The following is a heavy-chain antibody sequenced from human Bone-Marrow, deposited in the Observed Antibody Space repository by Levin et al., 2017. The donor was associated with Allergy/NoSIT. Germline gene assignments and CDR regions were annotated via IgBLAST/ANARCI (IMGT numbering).Heavy chain of an antibody. CDR3: ARVVAAAGAYWFDP. CDR2: IYYSGST. D-gene: IGHD6-13*01. V-gene: IGHV4-59*01. J-gene: IGHJ5*02. CDR1: GGSISSYY. Sequence: SQTLSLTCTVSGGSISSYYWSWIRQPPGKGLEWIGYIYYSGSTNYNPSLKSRVTISVDTSKNQFSLKLSSVTAADTAVYYCARVVAAAGAYWFDPWGQGTLVTVSS.